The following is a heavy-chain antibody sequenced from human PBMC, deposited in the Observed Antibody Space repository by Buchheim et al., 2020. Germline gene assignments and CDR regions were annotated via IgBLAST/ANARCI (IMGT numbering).Heavy chain of an antibody. CDR1: GFTFSSYE. Sequence: VQLVESGGGVVQPGRSLRLSCAASGFTFSSYEMNWVRQAPGKGLEWVSYISSSGSTIYYADSVKGRFTISRDNAKNSLYLQMNSLRAEDTAVYYCARDVPGFQSGYDSWYFDLWGRGTL. J-gene: IGHJ2*01. CDR2: ISSSGSTI. CDR3: ARDVPGFQSGYDSWYFDL. V-gene: IGHV3-48*03. D-gene: IGHD5-12*01.